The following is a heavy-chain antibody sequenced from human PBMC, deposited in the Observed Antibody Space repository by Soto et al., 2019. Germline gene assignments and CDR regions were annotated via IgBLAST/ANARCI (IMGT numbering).Heavy chain of an antibody. CDR1: GFTFSSYW. CDR3: AREGVENQLPHEHDYYYYGMDV. V-gene: IGHV3-7*01. CDR2: IKQDGSEK. D-gene: IGHD2-2*01. Sequence: EVQLVESGGGLVQPGGSLRLSCAASGFTFSSYWMSWVRQAPGKGLEWVANIKQDGSEKYYVDSVKGRFTIARDNAKNALYLQMNSLRAEVTAVYYCAREGVENQLPHEHDYYYYGMDVWGQGTTVTVSS. J-gene: IGHJ6*02.